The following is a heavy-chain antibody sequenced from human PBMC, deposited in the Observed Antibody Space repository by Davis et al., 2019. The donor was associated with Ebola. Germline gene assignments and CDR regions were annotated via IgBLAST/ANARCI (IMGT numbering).Heavy chain of an antibody. J-gene: IGHJ3*02. V-gene: IGHV3-30*03. CDR1: GFTFSSYG. D-gene: IGHD3-22*01. CDR2: ISYDGSNK. CDR3: ARVPRESTMIVVVSHAFDI. Sequence: PGGSLRLSCAASGFTFSSYGMHWVRQAPGKGLAWVAVISYDGSNKYYADSVKGRFTISRDNAKNSLYLQMNSLRAEDTAVYYCARVPRESTMIVVVSHAFDIWGQGTMVTVSS.